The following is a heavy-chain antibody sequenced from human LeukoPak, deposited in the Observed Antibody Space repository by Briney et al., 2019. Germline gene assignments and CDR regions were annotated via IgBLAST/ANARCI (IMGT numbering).Heavy chain of an antibody. J-gene: IGHJ4*01. CDR2: SSSSSSYI. CDR3: ARGPEKATARLHFDC. Sequence: GGSLRLSCAASGFNFSAYNWNWVRQAPGKGLEWVSSSSSSSSYIYYADSVKGRFTISRDNAKNSLYLQMKSLRVEDTAVYYCARGPEKATARLHFDCWGQGTLVTVSS. CDR1: GFNFSAYN. V-gene: IGHV3-21*01. D-gene: IGHD5-24*01.